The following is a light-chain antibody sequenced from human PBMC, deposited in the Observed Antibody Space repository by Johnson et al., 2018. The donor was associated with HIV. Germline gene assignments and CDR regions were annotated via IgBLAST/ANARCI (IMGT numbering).Light chain of an antibody. CDR1: SSNIGNNY. V-gene: IGLV1-51*01. Sequence: QSVLTQPPSVSAAPGQKVTISCSGSSSNIGNNYVSWYQQLPGTAPKLLIFDNNKRPSGIPDRFSASKSGTSATLGITGLQTGDEADYYCGSWDSSLCAYVFGTGTKVTFL. J-gene: IGLJ1*01. CDR3: GSWDSSLCAYV. CDR2: DNN.